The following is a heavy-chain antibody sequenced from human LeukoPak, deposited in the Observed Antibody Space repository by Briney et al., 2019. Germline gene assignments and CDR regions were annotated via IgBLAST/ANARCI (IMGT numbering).Heavy chain of an antibody. D-gene: IGHD3-22*01. V-gene: IGHV4-59*01. Sequence: SETLSLTCTVSGDSMSNFYWSWIRQSPGKGLDWLGYIYFSGRTNYNPSLKSRLTISVDASQNQFFLKLDTVTTADTAIYFCARDASNGPRSNWFDPWGQGTLVTVSS. J-gene: IGHJ5*02. CDR3: ARDASNGPRSNWFDP. CDR1: GDSMSNFY. CDR2: IYFSGRT.